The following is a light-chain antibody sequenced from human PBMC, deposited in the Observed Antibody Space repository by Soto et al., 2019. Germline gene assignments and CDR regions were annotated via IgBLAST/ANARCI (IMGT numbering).Light chain of an antibody. CDR3: AAWDDSLNGYV. V-gene: IGLV1-44*01. J-gene: IGLJ1*01. CDR1: SSNIESNT. CDR2: SNN. Sequence: QSVLTQPPSASGTPGRSVTISCSGSSSNIESNTVNWYQQLPGTAPKLLIHSNNQRPSGVPDRFSGSKSGTSASLAISGLQSEDEADYYCAAWDDSLNGYVFGTGTKVTVL.